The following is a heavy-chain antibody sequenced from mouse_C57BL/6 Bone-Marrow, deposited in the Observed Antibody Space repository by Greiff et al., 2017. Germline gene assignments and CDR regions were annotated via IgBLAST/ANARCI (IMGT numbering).Heavy chain of an antibody. CDR1: GYTFPSYG. CDR3: GKGGDSSGYECAY. Sequence: VQLQQSGAELARPGASVKLSCKASGYTFPSYGISWVKQRTGQGLEWIGELYPRSGNTYSTEKFKGKAPLPAAKSSRPAYMDLRGLTPEDSAVYFCGKGGDSSGYECAYWGQGTLVTVSA. D-gene: IGHD3-2*02. CDR2: LYPRSGNT. V-gene: IGHV1-81*01. J-gene: IGHJ3*01.